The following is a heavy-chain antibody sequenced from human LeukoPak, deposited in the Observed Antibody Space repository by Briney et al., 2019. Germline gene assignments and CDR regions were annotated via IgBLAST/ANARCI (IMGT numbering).Heavy chain of an antibody. D-gene: IGHD6-6*01. Sequence: PSETLSLTCAVYGGSFSGYYWSWIRQPPGKGLEWIGEINHSGSTNYNPSLKSRVTISVDTSKNQFSLKLSSVTAADTAVYYCARVTVLYSSSCWSDPWGQGTLVTVSS. J-gene: IGHJ5*02. CDR3: ARVTVLYSSSCWSDP. CDR1: GGSFSGYY. V-gene: IGHV4-34*01. CDR2: INHSGST.